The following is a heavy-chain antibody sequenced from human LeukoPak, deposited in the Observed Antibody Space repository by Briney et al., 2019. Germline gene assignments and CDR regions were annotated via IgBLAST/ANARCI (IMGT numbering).Heavy chain of an antibody. CDR2: IIPILGIA. Sequence: SVKVSCKASGGTFSSYTISWVRQAPGQGLEWMGRIIPILGIANYAQKFQGRVTITADESTSTAYMELSSLRSEDTAVYYCARDYMVRGVFDYWGQGTLVTVSS. V-gene: IGHV1-69*04. J-gene: IGHJ4*02. D-gene: IGHD3-10*01. CDR3: ARDYMVRGVFDY. CDR1: GGTFSSYT.